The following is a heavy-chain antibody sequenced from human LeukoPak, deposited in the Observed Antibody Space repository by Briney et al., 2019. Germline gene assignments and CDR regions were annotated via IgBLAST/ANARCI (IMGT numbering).Heavy chain of an antibody. V-gene: IGHV3-23*01. CDR2: ISGRGDGT. CDR1: GFAFSNYA. Sequence: GGSLRLSCAASGFAFSNYAMTWVRQAPGKGLEWVSVISGRGDGTHYADSVKGRFSISRDNSKNTMYLQMNSLRAEDTALYYCVEDCGSTDCYTSECWGQGTLVTVSS. CDR3: VEDCGSTDCYTSEC. J-gene: IGHJ4*02. D-gene: IGHD2-2*02.